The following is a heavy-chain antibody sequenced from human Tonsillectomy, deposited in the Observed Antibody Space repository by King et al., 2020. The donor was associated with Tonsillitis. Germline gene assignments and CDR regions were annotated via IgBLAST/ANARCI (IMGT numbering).Heavy chain of an antibody. Sequence: EVQLVESGAEVKKPGESVKISCKGAGYSFTNYWIGWVRQMPGKGLEWMGVIYPGDSETRYSPSFQGQVTISADKSIRLVYLQWSSLKASDTAMYYCAGHEVVPRRGRPATFAFDIWGQRTMVTVSS. J-gene: IGHJ3*02. D-gene: IGHD1-1*01. CDR2: IYPGDSET. V-gene: IGHV5-51*01. CDR3: AGHEVVPRRGRPATFAFDI. CDR1: GYSFTNYW.